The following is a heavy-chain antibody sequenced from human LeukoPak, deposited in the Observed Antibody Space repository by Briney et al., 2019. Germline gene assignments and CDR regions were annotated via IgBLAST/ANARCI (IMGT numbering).Heavy chain of an antibody. CDR1: GVSISSSSYY. CDR3: AGDRYPIYYMDV. D-gene: IGHD1-14*01. Sequence: PSETLSLTCTVSGVSISSSSYYWGWIRQPPGKGLEWIGSIYYSGSTYYNPSLKSRVTISVDTSKNQFSLKLSSVTAADTAVYYCAGDRYPIYYMDVWGKGTTVTVSS. V-gene: IGHV4-39*07. CDR2: IYYSGST. J-gene: IGHJ6*03.